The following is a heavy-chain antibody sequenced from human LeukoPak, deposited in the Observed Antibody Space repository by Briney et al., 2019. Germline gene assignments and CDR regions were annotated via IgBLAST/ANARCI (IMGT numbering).Heavy chain of an antibody. J-gene: IGHJ4*02. CDR2: IYHSGST. D-gene: IGHD5-18*01. CDR1: GGSISIGGYS. V-gene: IGHV4-30-2*01. CDR3: ARGQGYSYGYFDY. Sequence: SQTLSLTCAVSGGSISIGGYSWSWIRQPPGKGLEWIGYIYHSGSTYYNPSLKSRATISVDRSKNQFSLKLSSVTAADTAVYYCARGQGYSYGYFDYWGQGTLVTVSS.